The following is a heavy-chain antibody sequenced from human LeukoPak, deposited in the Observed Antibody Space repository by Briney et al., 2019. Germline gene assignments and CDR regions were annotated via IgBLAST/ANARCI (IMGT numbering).Heavy chain of an antibody. CDR2: IYPGDSDT. V-gene: IGHV5-51*01. CDR3: ARSSVEVAAQIDY. J-gene: IGHJ4*02. CDR1: GYNFTNYW. D-gene: IGHD2-15*01. Sequence: GESLKISRQGSGYNFTNYWIGWVRQMPGKGLEWMGIIYPGDSDTRYSPSFQGQVTISADKSINTAYLQWSSLKAPDTAMYYCARSSVEVAAQIDYWGRGTLVTVSS.